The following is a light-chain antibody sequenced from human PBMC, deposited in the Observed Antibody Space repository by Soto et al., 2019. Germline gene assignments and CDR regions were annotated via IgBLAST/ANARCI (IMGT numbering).Light chain of an antibody. Sequence: QSVLTQPPSVSVAPGQRVTISCTGSSSNIGAGYDVHWYQKLPGTAPKLLISGNNNRPSGVPDRFSGSKSGTSASLAITGLQAEDEADYYCQSYDSSLSALFGGGTKLTVL. J-gene: IGLJ2*01. CDR1: SSNIGAGYD. CDR2: GNN. CDR3: QSYDSSLSAL. V-gene: IGLV1-40*01.